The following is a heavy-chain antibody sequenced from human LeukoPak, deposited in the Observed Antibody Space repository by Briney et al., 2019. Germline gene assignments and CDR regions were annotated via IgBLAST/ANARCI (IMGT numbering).Heavy chain of an antibody. CDR1: NYSISSAYY. CDR2: IYQSGNT. J-gene: IGHJ4*02. Sequence: SETLSLTCTVSNYSISSAYYWGWIRQPPGRGLEWIGNIYQSGNTYYNPSLKSRVTISVDTSKNQVSLKLTSVTAADTAVYYCATATNRGGDSYADWGQGTLVTVSS. V-gene: IGHV4-38-2*02. CDR3: ATATNRGGDSYAD. D-gene: IGHD2-21*02.